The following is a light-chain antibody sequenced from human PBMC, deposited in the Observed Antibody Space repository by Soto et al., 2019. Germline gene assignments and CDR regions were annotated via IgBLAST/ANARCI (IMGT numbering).Light chain of an antibody. J-gene: IGKJ1*01. CDR3: QQSYSTPWT. V-gene: IGKV1-39*01. CDR1: QSVSSY. CDR2: AAS. Sequence: DIPMTQSQSSLSASVGDRVTMTCRASQSVSSYLSWYQQKAGKAPKPLIYAASSLQSGVPSRFSGSGSGTDFTLTISSLQPEDFATYYCQQSYSTPWTVGQGTKVELK.